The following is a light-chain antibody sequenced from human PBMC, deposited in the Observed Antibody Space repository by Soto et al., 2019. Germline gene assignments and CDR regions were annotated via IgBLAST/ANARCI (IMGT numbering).Light chain of an antibody. Sequence: DIQMTQSPSTLSASVGDRVTITCRASQSISSWLAWYQHKPWKAPKLLIYDASSLESGVPSRFSGSGSGTEFTLTISSLQPDDFATYSCQQYNSYSEAFGQGTKVDI. J-gene: IGKJ1*01. V-gene: IGKV1-5*01. CDR1: QSISSW. CDR3: QQYNSYSEA. CDR2: DAS.